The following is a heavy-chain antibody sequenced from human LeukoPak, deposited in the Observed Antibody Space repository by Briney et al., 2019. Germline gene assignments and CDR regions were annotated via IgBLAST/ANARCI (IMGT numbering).Heavy chain of an antibody. Sequence: SQTLSLTCAISGDSVSSNSAAWNWIRQSPSRGLECLGRTYYRSKWYNDYAVSVKSRITINPDTSKNQFSLQLNSVTPEDTAVYYCARWDYDILTGYYSFDYWGQGTLVTVSS. D-gene: IGHD3-9*01. J-gene: IGHJ4*02. CDR3: ARWDYDILTGYYSFDY. CDR1: GDSVSSNSAA. V-gene: IGHV6-1*01. CDR2: TYYRSKWYN.